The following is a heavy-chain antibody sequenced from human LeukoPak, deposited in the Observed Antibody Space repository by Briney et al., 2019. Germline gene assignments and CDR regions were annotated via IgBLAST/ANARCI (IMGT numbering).Heavy chain of an antibody. Sequence: PGGSLRLSCAASGFTFSSYSMNWVRQAPGKGLEWVSSISSSSSYIYYADSVKGRFTISRDNAKNSLYLQMNSLRAEDTAVYYCARDGYYYDSSGYYAAFDIWGQGTMVTVSS. D-gene: IGHD3-22*01. J-gene: IGHJ3*02. CDR2: ISSSSSYI. CDR1: GFTFSSYS. CDR3: ARDGYYYDSSGYYAAFDI. V-gene: IGHV3-21*01.